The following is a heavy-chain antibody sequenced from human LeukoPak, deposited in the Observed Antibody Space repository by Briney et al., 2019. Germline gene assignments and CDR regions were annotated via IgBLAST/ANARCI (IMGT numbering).Heavy chain of an antibody. CDR1: GGSFSGYY. V-gene: IGHV4-34*01. CDR2: INHSGST. CDR3: ARGHSPVTTKVSYFQH. J-gene: IGHJ1*01. Sequence: SETLSLTCAVYGGSFSGYYWSWIRQPPGKGLEWIGEINHSGSTNYNPSLKRRVTILVGTSKNQFSLKLSSVTAADTAVYYCARGHSPVTTKVSYFQHWGQGTLVTVSS. D-gene: IGHD4-17*01.